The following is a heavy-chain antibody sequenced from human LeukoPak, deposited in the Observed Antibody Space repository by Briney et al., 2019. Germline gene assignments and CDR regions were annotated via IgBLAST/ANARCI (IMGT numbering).Heavy chain of an antibody. CDR3: ATIAKVGAISVV. CDR1: GGTFSSYA. CDR2: INPDSGGT. V-gene: IGHV1-2*02. J-gene: IGHJ6*04. Sequence: ASVKVSCKASGGTFSSYAISWVRQAPGQGLEWMGRINPDSGGTDYAQKFQGRVTMTRDTSISTAYMDLSRLRSDDTAVYYCATIAKVGAISVVWGKGTTVTVSS. D-gene: IGHD1-26*01.